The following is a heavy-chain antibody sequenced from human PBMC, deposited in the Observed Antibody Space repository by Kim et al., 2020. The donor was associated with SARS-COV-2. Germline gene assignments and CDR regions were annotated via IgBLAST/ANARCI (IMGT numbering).Heavy chain of an antibody. CDR1: GGSISSTSW. D-gene: IGHD6-13*01. CDR3: ARCPVYSDSFWFDP. V-gene: IGHV4-4*02. Sequence: SETLSLTCVVSGGSISSTSWWNWVRQPPGMGLEWIGEVHHSGNTNYNASLKSRVIISIDKSKNQFSLNLSSVTAADTAVYYCARCPVYSDSFWFDPWGQG. J-gene: IGHJ5*02. CDR2: VHHSGNT.